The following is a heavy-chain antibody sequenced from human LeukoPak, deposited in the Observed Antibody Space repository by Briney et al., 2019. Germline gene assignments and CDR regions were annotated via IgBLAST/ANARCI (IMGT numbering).Heavy chain of an antibody. D-gene: IGHD3-10*01. V-gene: IGHV3-48*03. CDR3: ASTGGYGSGTYDYYYFGMDV. Sequence: GGSLRLSCAASGFTFSSYEMNWVRHAPGKGLEWVAYITSSGRIIYYADSVKGRLTISRDNTKNSLYLQMNSLRAEDTAVYYCASTGGYGSGTYDYYYFGMDVWGQGTTVTVSS. CDR2: ITSSGRII. J-gene: IGHJ6*02. CDR1: GFTFSSYE.